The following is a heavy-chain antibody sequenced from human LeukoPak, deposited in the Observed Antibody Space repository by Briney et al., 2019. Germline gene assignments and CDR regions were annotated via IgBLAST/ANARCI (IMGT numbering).Heavy chain of an antibody. J-gene: IGHJ3*02. Sequence: ASVKLSFKASGYTFINYDINWVRQAPGQGLERMGWLNINTGKRGYGQKFQVRVTITRNTSTNKAYMELSSLRFEDTGVYYCARGNMEWFRGIDAYNIWGQGTMVTVSS. CDR1: GYTFINYD. CDR2: LNINTGKR. V-gene: IGHV1-8*03. D-gene: IGHD3-3*01. CDR3: ARGNMEWFRGIDAYNI.